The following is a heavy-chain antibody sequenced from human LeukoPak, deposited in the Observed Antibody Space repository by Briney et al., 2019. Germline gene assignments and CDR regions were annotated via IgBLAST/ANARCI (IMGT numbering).Heavy chain of an antibody. CDR1: GYTFTIYG. D-gene: IGHD6-13*01. CDR3: ARSDSSSWYFDY. J-gene: IGHJ4*02. CDR2: ISAYNGNT. V-gene: IGHV1-18*01. Sequence: ASVTVSFTSSGYTFTIYGISWVRQAPGQGLEWMGWISAYNGNTNYAQKLQGRVTMTTDTSTSTAYMELRSLRSDDTAVYYCARSDSSSWYFDYWGQGTLVTVSS.